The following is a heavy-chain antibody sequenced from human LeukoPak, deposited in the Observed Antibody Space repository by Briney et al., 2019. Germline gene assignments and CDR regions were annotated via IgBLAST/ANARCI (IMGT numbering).Heavy chain of an antibody. CDR3: AKRGMYSSGWYFGPGWFDP. V-gene: IGHV3-23*01. CDR2: ISGSGGST. J-gene: IGHJ5*02. CDR1: GFTFSSYA. Sequence: GGSLRLSCAASGFTFSSYAMSWVRQAPGKGLEWVSAISGSGGSTYYADSVKGRYTISGANSKNTLYLQMNSLRAEDTAVYSCAKRGMYSSGWYFGPGWFDPWGQGTLVTVSS. D-gene: IGHD6-19*01.